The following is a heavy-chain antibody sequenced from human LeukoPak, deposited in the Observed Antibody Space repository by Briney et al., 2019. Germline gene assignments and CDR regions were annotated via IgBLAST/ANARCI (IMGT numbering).Heavy chain of an antibody. CDR2: INHSGST. D-gene: IGHD3-10*01. CDR1: GGSFSGYY. Sequence: KDSETLSLTCAVYGGSFSGYYWSWIRQPPGKGLEWIGEINHSGSTNYNPSLKSRVTISVDTSKNQFSLKLSSVTAADTAVYYCARSRWVTMVRGRRNYYYGMDVWGQGTTVTVSS. CDR3: ARSRWVTMVRGRRNYYYGMDV. J-gene: IGHJ6*02. V-gene: IGHV4-34*01.